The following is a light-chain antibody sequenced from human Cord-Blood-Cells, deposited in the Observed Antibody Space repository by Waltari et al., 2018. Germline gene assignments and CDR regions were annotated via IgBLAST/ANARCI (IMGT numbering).Light chain of an antibody. V-gene: IGKV1-39*01. Sequence: DIQMTQSPSSLSAAVGDRVTITYRESQSISSYLNWYQQKPGKAPKLLIYAASSLQSGVPSRFSGSGSGTDFTLTISSLQPEDIATYYCQQRYSTPSTGYTFGQGTKLEIK. J-gene: IGKJ2*01. CDR1: QSISSY. CDR2: AAS. CDR3: QQRYSTPSTGYT.